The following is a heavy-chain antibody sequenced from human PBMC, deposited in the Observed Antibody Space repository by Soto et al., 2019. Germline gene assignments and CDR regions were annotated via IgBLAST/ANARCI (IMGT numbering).Heavy chain of an antibody. D-gene: IGHD2-2*01. CDR3: ARVVPAAREIRGCSLDY. CDR1: GGTFSSYT. CDR2: IIPILGIA. J-gene: IGHJ4*02. V-gene: IGHV1-69*02. Sequence: SVKVSCKASGGTFSSYTISWVRQAPGQGLEWMGRIIPILGIANYAQKFQGRVTITTDKSTSTAYMELRSLRSDDTAVYYCARVVPAAREIRGCSLDYGGRGTRVTVSS.